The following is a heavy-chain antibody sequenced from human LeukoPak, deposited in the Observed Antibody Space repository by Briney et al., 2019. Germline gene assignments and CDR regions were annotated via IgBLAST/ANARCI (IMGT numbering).Heavy chain of an antibody. J-gene: IGHJ5*02. D-gene: IGHD6-19*01. V-gene: IGHV1-2*02. CDR2: INPNSGGT. CDR3: ASVFGIAVAGTDTWFDP. Sequence: ASVKVSCKVSGYTFTGYYMHWVRQAPGQGLEWMGWINPNSGGTNYAQKFQGRVTMTRDTSISTAYMELSRLRSDDTAVYYCASVFGIAVAGTDTWFDPWGQGTLVTVSS. CDR1: GYTFTGYY.